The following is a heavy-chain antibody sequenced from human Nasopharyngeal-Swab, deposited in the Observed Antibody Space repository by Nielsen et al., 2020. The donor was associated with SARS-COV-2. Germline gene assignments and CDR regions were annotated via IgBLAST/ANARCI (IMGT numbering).Heavy chain of an antibody. V-gene: IGHV3-74*01. CDR2: INSDGRTK. CDR1: GFTFSSYW. J-gene: IGHJ4*02. Sequence: GRSLTLSCVASGFTFSSYWMQWVRQPPGKGLEWVARINSDGRTKDHADSLQGRFTIARDNAKNEVYLQLNGLRDEDTAVYYCGRAGSYRIDYWGQGTLVTVSS. D-gene: IGHD1-14*01. CDR3: GRAGSYRIDY.